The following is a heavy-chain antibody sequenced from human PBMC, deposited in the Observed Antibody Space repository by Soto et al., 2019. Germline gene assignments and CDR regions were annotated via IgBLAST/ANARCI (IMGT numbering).Heavy chain of an antibody. D-gene: IGHD3-3*01. CDR1: GFKFSTCW. V-gene: IGHV3-74*01. CDR2: INNDGNST. Sequence: PGGSLRLSCAASGFKFSTCWMHWVRQAAGKGLVWVSRINNDGNSTSYADSVKGRFTISRDNAKNMLYLQMNSLRTDDTAVYYCAKDQDDFWSGYYSPLDHWGQGSLVTVSS. J-gene: IGHJ4*02. CDR3: AKDQDDFWSGYYSPLDH.